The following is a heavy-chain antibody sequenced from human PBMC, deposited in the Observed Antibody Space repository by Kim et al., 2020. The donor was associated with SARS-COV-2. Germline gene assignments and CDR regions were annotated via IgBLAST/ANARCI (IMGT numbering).Heavy chain of an antibody. V-gene: IGHV3-30*18. J-gene: IGHJ3*02. CDR1: GFTFSSYG. D-gene: IGHD4-17*01. CDR3: AKPGYGDHGAFDI. CDR2: ISYDGSNK. Sequence: GGSLRLSCAASGFTFSSYGMHWVRQAPGKGLEWVAVISYDGSNKYYADSVKGRFTISRDNSKNTLYLQMNSLRAEDTAVYYCAKPGYGDHGAFDIWGQGTMVTVSS.